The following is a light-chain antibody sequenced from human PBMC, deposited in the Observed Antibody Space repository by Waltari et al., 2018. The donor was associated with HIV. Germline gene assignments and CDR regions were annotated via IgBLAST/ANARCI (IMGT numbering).Light chain of an antibody. CDR2: QDN. V-gene: IGLV3-1*01. CDR3: QAWDSSNVV. J-gene: IGLJ3*02. CDR1: KLGNKY. Sequence: SFELTQPPSVSVSPGQTASINCSGEKLGNKYACWYQQKPGQSPVLVIYQDNKRPSGIPQRFSGSNSGNTATLTISGTQAMDEADYYCQAWDSSNVVFGGGTKLTVL.